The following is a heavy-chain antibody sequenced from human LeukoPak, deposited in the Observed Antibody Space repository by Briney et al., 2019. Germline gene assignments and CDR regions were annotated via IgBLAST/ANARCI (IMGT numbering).Heavy chain of an antibody. Sequence: GGSLRLSCAASGFTFSSYEMNWVRQAPGKGLEWVPYISSSGSTIYYADSVKGRFTISRDNSKNTLYLQMNSLRAEDTAVYYCAKDAFEYYDILTGYQYWGQGTLVTVSS. D-gene: IGHD3-9*01. CDR2: ISSSGSTI. V-gene: IGHV3-48*03. CDR1: GFTFSSYE. J-gene: IGHJ4*02. CDR3: AKDAFEYYDILTGYQY.